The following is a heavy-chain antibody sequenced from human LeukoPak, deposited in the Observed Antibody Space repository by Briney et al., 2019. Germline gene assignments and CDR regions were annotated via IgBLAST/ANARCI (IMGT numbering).Heavy chain of an antibody. Sequence: GASVKVSCKASGYTFTGYYMHWVRQAPGQGLEWMGWINPNSGGTNYAQKFQGRVTMTRDTSISTAYMELSRLRSDDTAVYYCARGAYCSGGSCYPPYPWGQGTLVTVSS. D-gene: IGHD2-15*01. V-gene: IGHV1-2*02. CDR1: GYTFTGYY. CDR2: INPNSGGT. J-gene: IGHJ5*02. CDR3: ARGAYCSGGSCYPPYP.